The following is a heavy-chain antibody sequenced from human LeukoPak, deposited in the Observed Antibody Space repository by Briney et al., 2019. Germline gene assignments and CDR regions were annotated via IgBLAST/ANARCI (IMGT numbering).Heavy chain of an antibody. D-gene: IGHD6-13*01. CDR2: INTNTGNP. CDR3: ARSKGYSSSWYLEHY. J-gene: IGHJ4*02. V-gene: IGHV7-4-1*02. Sequence: ASVKVSCKASGYTFIRFAITWVRQAPGQGLEWMGWINTNTGNPTYAQGFTGRFVFSLDTSVSTAYLQISSLKAEDTAVYYCARSKGYSSSWYLEHYWGQGTLVTVSS. CDR1: GYTFIRFA.